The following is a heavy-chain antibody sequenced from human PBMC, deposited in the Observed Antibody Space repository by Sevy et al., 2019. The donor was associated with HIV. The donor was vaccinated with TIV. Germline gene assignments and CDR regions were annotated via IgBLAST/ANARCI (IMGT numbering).Heavy chain of an antibody. V-gene: IGHV4-4*07. D-gene: IGHD3-22*01. CDR1: GGSINNYY. CDR2: IYSNGWT. J-gene: IGHJ4*02. CDR3: SRHDNSEYYRLDF. Sequence: SETLSLSCTVSGGSINNYYWSWVRQPAGRGLEWIGQIYSNGWTIYNPSLKSRISMSVDTSKNQFSRKRNSVTAADTAVYYCSRHDNSEYYRLDFWGQGTLVTVSS.